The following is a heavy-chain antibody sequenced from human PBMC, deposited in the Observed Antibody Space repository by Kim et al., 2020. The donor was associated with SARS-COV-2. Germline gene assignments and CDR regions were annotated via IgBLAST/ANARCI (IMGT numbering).Heavy chain of an antibody. V-gene: IGHV3-23*01. Sequence: GGSLRLSCAASGFTFSNYAMSWVRQAPGKGLEWVSGITDSAHNTYYADSVRGRFTISRDIASNALFLQMSSLRAEDTAIYYCVRGLTKLRLLPIAHWGQG. J-gene: IGHJ1*01. D-gene: IGHD2-15*01. CDR1: GFTFSNYA. CDR2: ITDSAHNT. CDR3: VRGLTKLRLLPIAH.